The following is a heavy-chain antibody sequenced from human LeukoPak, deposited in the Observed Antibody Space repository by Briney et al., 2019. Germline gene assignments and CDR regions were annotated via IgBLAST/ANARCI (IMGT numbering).Heavy chain of an antibody. D-gene: IGHD6-19*01. CDR1: GASISSYY. Sequence: SETLSLTCTVSGASISSYYWSWIRQPPGKGLAWIGYIYYSGSTNYNPALKSRVTISGDTSENQFSLRLTSVTAADTAVYYCARNWGSGGSYLFDYWGQGILVTVSS. CDR3: ARNWGSGGSYLFDY. J-gene: IGHJ4*02. CDR2: IYYSGST. V-gene: IGHV4-59*08.